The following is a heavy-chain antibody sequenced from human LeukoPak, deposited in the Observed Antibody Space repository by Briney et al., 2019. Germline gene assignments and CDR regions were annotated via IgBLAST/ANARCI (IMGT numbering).Heavy chain of an antibody. Sequence: GRSLRLSCEASIFTFRTYAMHWVRQAPGKGLEWVAVISYDGSDKYYADSVKGRFTISRDNSKNTLYLQMNSLRAEDTAVYYCARDQGYDILTGLSDYWGQGTLVTVSS. V-gene: IGHV3-30*04. CDR1: IFTFRTYA. CDR3: ARDQGYDILTGLSDY. D-gene: IGHD3-9*01. J-gene: IGHJ4*02. CDR2: ISYDGSDK.